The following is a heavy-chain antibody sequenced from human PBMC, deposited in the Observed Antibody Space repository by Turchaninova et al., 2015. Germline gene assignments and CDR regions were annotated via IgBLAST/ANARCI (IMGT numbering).Heavy chain of an antibody. CDR3: TKTSATGLYYFDY. CDR1: VFSLPNYW. D-gene: IGHD6-13*01. J-gene: IGHJ4*02. V-gene: IGHV5-51*01. Sequence: LVXXGAEVKGPXEXLXXXGQGSVFSLPNYWNGWGRPKPGKGLEVNGVIYLYDADNRYSPSFQGQVTISADKAINTAYLQWSSLRASDTAIYYCTKTSATGLYYFDYWGQGTLVTVSS. CDR2: IYLYDADN.